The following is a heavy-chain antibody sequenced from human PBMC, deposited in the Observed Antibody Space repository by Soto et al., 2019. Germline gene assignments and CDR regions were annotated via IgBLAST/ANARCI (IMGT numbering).Heavy chain of an antibody. Sequence: QVQLVQSGAEVKKPGSSVKVSCKASGGTFSSYAISWVRQAPGQGLEWMGGIIPIFGTANYAQKFQGRVTINADESTSTAYMELSSLRSEDTAVYYCAREDPYSSSWYLTLPYGMDVWGQGTTVTVSS. D-gene: IGHD6-13*01. CDR1: GGTFSSYA. J-gene: IGHJ6*02. CDR2: IIPIFGTA. CDR3: AREDPYSSSWYLTLPYGMDV. V-gene: IGHV1-69*01.